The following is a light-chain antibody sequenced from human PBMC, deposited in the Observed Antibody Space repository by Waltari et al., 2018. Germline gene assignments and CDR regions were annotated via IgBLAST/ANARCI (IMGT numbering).Light chain of an antibody. CDR1: SSDVGYYNY. CDR2: DVT. V-gene: IGLV2-14*03. CDR3: ISYTTRRLWV. Sequence: QSALTQPASVSGSPGQSISISCTGTSSDVGYYNYVSWYQQHPGQAPKLLIYDVTKRPPGVSNRFSGSKSGNTASLTISGLQAEDEADYYCISYTTRRLWVFGGGTQLTVL. J-gene: IGLJ3*02.